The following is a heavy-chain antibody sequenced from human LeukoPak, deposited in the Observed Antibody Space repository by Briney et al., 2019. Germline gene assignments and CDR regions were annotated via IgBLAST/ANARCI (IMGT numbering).Heavy chain of an antibody. CDR1: GFTFSSCG. D-gene: IGHD5-24*01. CDR3: ARSVLSPVLQDFDY. V-gene: IGHV3-33*01. Sequence: GGSLRLSCAAAGFTFSSCGMHWVRQAPGKGLEWVAVIWYDGSKKYYADSVKGRFTISRDDSKNTLYLQMNSLRVEDTAVYYCARSVLSPVLQDFDYWGQGTPVTVSS. J-gene: IGHJ4*02. CDR2: IWYDGSKK.